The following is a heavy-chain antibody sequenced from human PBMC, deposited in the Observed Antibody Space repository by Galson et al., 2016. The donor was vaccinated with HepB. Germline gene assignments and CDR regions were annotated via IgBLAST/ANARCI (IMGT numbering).Heavy chain of an antibody. J-gene: IGHJ3*02. D-gene: IGHD6-13*01. CDR3: ARVREQQLLDAFDI. CDR1: GFTFNGYN. CDR2: ISSGRGYI. V-gene: IGHV3-21*01. Sequence: SLRLSCAGSGFTFNGYNMNWVRQAPGKGPEWVSSISSGRGYIYYADSVKGRFTISRDNFKNSLYLQMNSLRAEDTALYYCARVREQQLLDAFDIWGQGTLVTVSS.